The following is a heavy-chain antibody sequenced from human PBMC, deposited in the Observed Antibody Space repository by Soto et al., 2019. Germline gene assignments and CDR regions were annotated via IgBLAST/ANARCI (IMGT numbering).Heavy chain of an antibody. J-gene: IGHJ4*02. Sequence: QVQLQESGPGLVKPSQTLSLTCTVSGGSISSGGYYWSWIRQHPGKGLEWIGYIYYSGSTYYNPSLKSRGTISGDTSKNQCSLKLSSVTAADTAVYYCARARLRHDYGDYPIYDFDYWGQGTLVTVSS. CDR1: GGSISSGGYY. D-gene: IGHD4-17*01. CDR3: ARARLRHDYGDYPIYDFDY. V-gene: IGHV4-31*03. CDR2: IYYSGST.